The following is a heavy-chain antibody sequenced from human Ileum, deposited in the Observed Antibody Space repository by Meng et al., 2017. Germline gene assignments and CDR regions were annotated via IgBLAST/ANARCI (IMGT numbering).Heavy chain of an antibody. J-gene: IGHJ4*02. D-gene: IGHD6-6*01. CDR3: ARGGVAARLGT. V-gene: IGHV4-34*02. CDR2: ISHSGST. CDR1: GVSCRGYY. Sequence: VHLQLWAAGIFDPSRTRAPPCAANGVSCRGYYWSWLPQPPGKGLEWIGEISHSGSTHYHPSLKSRLTISVDTSNNQFSLKLNSVTAADTAVYYCARGGVAARLGTWGQGALVTVSS.